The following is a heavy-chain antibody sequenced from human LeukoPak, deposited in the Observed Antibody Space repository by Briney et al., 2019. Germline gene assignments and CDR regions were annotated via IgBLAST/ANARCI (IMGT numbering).Heavy chain of an antibody. J-gene: IGHJ4*02. CDR3: ARDTGRLDY. CDR1: GFTFSSYS. Sequence: GGSLRLSCAASGFTFSSYSMNWVRQAPGKGLEWVSYISSSSSTIYYADSVKGRFTISRDNAKNSLYLQMNSPRAEDTAVYYWARDTGRLDYWGQGTLVTVSS. D-gene: IGHD4-17*01. CDR2: ISSSSSTI. V-gene: IGHV3-48*01.